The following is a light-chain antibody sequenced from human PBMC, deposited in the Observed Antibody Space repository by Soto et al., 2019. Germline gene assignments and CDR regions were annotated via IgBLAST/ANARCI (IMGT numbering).Light chain of an antibody. CDR1: RSVGNN. CDR2: AAS. Sequence: EIVLTQSPATLSLSPGERATLSCRASRSVGNNLAWYQKKPGQAPGLLIYAASTRATGIPARFSGSGSGTDFTLTISSLEPEDFAVYYCQQYNNRPPWTFGQGTKVDIK. V-gene: IGKV3-11*01. J-gene: IGKJ1*01. CDR3: QQYNNRPPWT.